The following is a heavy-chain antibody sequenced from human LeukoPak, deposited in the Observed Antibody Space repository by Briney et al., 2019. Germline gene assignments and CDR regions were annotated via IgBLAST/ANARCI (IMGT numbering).Heavy chain of an antibody. CDR2: IHYSGST. CDR3: ARHVFRTDGMDV. Sequence: SQTLPLTCTVSGGSISSGDYYWSWIRQPPGKGLEWIGYIHYSGSTYYNPSLKSRVTISVDTSKNQFSLKLSSVTAADTAVYYCARHVFRTDGMDVWGQGTTVTVSS. D-gene: IGHD3/OR15-3a*01. J-gene: IGHJ6*02. V-gene: IGHV4-30-4*01. CDR1: GGSISSGDYY.